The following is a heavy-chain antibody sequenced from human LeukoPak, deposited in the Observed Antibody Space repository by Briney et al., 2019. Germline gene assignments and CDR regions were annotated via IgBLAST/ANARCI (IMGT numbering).Heavy chain of an antibody. CDR1: LGTFSSYV. J-gene: IGHJ5*02. CDR3: AKDTRHRYCSSTSCYRGWLDP. D-gene: IGHD2-2*01. V-gene: IGHV1-69*01. Sequence: VSCKPSLGTFSSYVISRVGQAPGQRGGWRGGIILIFVAANYAQKFQGRVTITADESTRTAYIELSSLRYEDTAVYYCAKDTRHRYCSSTSCYRGWLDPWGQGNLVTVSS. CDR2: IILIFVAA.